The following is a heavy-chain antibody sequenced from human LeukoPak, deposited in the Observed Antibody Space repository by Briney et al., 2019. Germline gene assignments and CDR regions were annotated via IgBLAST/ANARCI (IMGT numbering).Heavy chain of an antibody. CDR1: RDSIRSYY. CDR3: ARQTYDGYFDY. J-gene: IGHJ4*02. D-gene: IGHD3-3*01. Sequence: SGTLSLTCIVSRDSIRSYYWSWIRQPPEKGLEWIGNIYNSGSTKYNPSLKTRVTISLDTSNNQFSLKLNSVTAADTAVYYCARQTYDGYFDYWGQGTLVTVSS. CDR2: IYNSGST. V-gene: IGHV4-59*08.